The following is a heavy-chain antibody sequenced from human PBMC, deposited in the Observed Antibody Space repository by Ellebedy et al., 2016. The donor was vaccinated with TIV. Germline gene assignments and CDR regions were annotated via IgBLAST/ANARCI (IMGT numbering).Heavy chain of an antibody. J-gene: IGHJ4*02. CDR2: IYTSGST. Sequence: SETLSLTCTVSGGSISSYYWSWIRQPAGKGLEWIGRIYTSGSTNYNPSLKSRVTISVDTSKNQFSLKLSSVTAADTAVYYCARLVVVPVTGHYFDYWGQGTLVTVSS. V-gene: IGHV4-4*07. D-gene: IGHD2-2*01. CDR3: ARLVVVPVTGHYFDY. CDR1: GGSISSYY.